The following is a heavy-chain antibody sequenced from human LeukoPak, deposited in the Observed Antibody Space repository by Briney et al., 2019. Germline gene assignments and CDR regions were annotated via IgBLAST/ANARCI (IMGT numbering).Heavy chain of an antibody. J-gene: IGHJ6*02. V-gene: IGHV1-3*01. CDR3: ARPRYDFSHYYYGMDV. D-gene: IGHD5-12*01. Sequence: GASVKVSCKASGYTFTSYAMHWVRQAPGQRLEWMGWINAGNGNTKYSQKFQGRVTITRDTSASTAYMELSSLRSEDTAVYYCARPRYDFSHYYYGMDVWGQGTTVTVSS. CDR2: INAGNGNT. CDR1: GYTFTSYA.